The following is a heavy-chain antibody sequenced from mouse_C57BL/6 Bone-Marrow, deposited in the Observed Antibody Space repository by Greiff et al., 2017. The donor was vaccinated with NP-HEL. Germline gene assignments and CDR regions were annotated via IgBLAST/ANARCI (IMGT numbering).Heavy chain of an antibody. Sequence: EVKLMESGGGLVKPGGSLKLSCAASGFTFSSYTMSWVRQTPEKRLEWVATISGGGGNTYYPDSVKGRFTISRDNAKNTLYLQMSSLRSEDTALYYCASLLEECFAYWGQGTLVTVSA. CDR1: GFTFSSYT. D-gene: IGHD2-10*01. CDR3: ASLLEECFAY. J-gene: IGHJ3*01. CDR2: ISGGGGNT. V-gene: IGHV5-9*01.